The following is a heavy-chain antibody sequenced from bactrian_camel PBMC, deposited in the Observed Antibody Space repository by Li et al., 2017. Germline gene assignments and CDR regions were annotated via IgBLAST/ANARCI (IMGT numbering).Heavy chain of an antibody. Sequence: HVQLVESGGGSVEAGGSLRLSCAASRYTYSSSCMGWFRQAPGKGRELVSSLYANGGKYYHDSVKGRFTFAQANVENTNAVTLEMNSLKPEDTATYFCNVGLCGTWPPGQDNYWGHGTQVTVS. V-gene: IGHV3S9*01. CDR2: LYANGGK. J-gene: IGHJ4*01. D-gene: IGHD2*01. CDR1: RYTYSSSC. CDR3: NVGLCGTWPPGQDNY.